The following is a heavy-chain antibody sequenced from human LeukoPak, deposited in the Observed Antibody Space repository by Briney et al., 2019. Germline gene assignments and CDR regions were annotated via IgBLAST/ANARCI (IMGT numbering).Heavy chain of an antibody. CDR1: GYTLTSYD. CDR3: ARNEYCSSTSCYLSGNYYYYYYMDV. V-gene: IGHV1-8*01. J-gene: IGHJ6*03. Sequence: ASVKVSCKASGYTLTSYDINWVRQATGQGLEWMGWMNPNSGRTGYAQNFQGRITITRNTSISTAYMELSSLRSEDTAVYYCARNEYCSSTSCYLSGNYYYYYYMDVWGKGTTVTVSS. D-gene: IGHD2-2*01. CDR2: MNPNSGRT.